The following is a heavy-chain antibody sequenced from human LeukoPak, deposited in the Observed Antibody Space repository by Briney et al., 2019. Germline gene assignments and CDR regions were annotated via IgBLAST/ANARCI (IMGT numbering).Heavy chain of an antibody. J-gene: IGHJ3*02. CDR3: AREAGHIGSDAFDI. V-gene: IGHV4-4*07. CDR1: GGSISSYY. Sequence: KTSETLSLTCTVSGGSISSYYWSWIRQPAGKGLEWIGRIYTSGSTNYNPSLKSRVTMSVDTSKNQFSLKLSSVTAADTAVYYCAREAGHIGSDAFDIWGQGTMVTVSS. D-gene: IGHD2-21*01. CDR2: IYTSGST.